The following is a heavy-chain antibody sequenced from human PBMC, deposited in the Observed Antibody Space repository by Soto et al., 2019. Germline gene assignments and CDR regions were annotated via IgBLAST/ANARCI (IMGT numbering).Heavy chain of an antibody. Sequence: SETLSLTCTVSGGSISSYYWGWIRQPPGKGLEWIGSIYYSGSTYYNPSLKSRVTISVDTSKNQFSLKLSSVTAADTAVYYCARRGSGSYSDYWGQGTLVTVSS. CDR1: GGSISSYY. CDR2: IYYSGST. D-gene: IGHD3-10*01. CDR3: ARRGSGSYSDY. V-gene: IGHV4-39*01. J-gene: IGHJ4*02.